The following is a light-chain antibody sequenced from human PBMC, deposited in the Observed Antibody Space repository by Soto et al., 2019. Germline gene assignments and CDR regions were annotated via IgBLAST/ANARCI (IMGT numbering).Light chain of an antibody. V-gene: IGLV2-14*01. CDR1: SSDVGGYNY. J-gene: IGLJ2*01. Sequence: QSVLTQPASVSGSPGQSITISCTGSSSDVGGYNYVSWYQQHPGKAPKLMIYEVSNRPSGVSNRFSGSTSGNTAALIISGLQAEDEADYYCSSYTRTTLVVFGGGTKLTVL. CDR3: SSYTRTTLVV. CDR2: EVS.